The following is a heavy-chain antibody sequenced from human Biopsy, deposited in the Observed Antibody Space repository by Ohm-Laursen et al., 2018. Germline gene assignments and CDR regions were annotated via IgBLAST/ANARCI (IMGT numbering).Heavy chain of an antibody. J-gene: IGHJ4*02. CDR2: ISAYNGNT. CDR3: ATGYYYDSSGSYPSFDH. Sequence: ASVKVSCKLSGGSFSNYAISWVRQAPGQGLEWMGWISAYNGNTKYAQKLQGRVTMTTDTSTSTAYMDLRSLRSDDTAVYYWATGYYYDSSGSYPSFDHWGPGTLVTVSS. CDR1: GGSFSNYA. V-gene: IGHV1-18*01. D-gene: IGHD3-22*01.